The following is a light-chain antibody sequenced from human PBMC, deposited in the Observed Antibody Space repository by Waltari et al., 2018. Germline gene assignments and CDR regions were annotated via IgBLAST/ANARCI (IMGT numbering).Light chain of an antibody. CDR3: QSYDNSLSGRWV. V-gene: IGLV1-40*01. J-gene: IGLJ3*02. CDR2: ATT. CDR1: SPNIGAGYD. Sequence: QSVLTQPPSVSGAPGQRVTISCTWSSPNIGAGYDIHWYQQLPGAAPKLLIYATTKRPSGVPDRFSGSKSATSASLAITGLQAEDEADYYCQSYDNSLSGRWVFGGGTKLTVL.